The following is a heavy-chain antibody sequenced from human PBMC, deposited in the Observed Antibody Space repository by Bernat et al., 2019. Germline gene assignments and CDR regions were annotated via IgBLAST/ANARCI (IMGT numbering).Heavy chain of an antibody. D-gene: IGHD1-14*01. CDR3: ARGVRNSGRPFDY. J-gene: IGHJ4*02. CDR2: INHSGST. V-gene: IGHV4-34*01. CDR1: GGSFSGYY. Sequence: QVQLQQWGAGLLKPSETLSLPRAVHGGSFSGYYWSLIRQPPGKGLEWIGEINHSGSTNYNPSLKSRVTISVDTSKNQISLKLGSVTAADAAVYYCARGVRNSGRPFDYWGQGTLVTVSS.